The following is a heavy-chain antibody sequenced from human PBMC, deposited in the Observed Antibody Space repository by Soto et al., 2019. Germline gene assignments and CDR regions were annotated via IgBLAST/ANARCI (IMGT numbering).Heavy chain of an antibody. D-gene: IGHD2-15*01. Sequence: GGSLRLSCAASGFTFSSYAMSWVRQAPGKGLEWVSAISGSGGSTYYADSVKGRFTISRDNSKNTLYLQMNSLRAEDTAVYYCAREGGGGSCYSVFLCAFDIWGQGTMVTVSS. CDR2: ISGSGGST. CDR3: AREGGGGSCYSVFLCAFDI. J-gene: IGHJ3*02. V-gene: IGHV3-23*01. CDR1: GFTFSSYA.